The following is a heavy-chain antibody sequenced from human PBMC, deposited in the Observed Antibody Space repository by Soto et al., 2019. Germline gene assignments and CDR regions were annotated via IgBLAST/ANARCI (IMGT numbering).Heavy chain of an antibody. Sequence: XTLSVPCIVSGXSVSSSSYYWGWIRQPPGKGLEWIGSIYYSGRTYYNPSFKSRVTISIDTSKNQLSLKLSSLTATYTAVYYCARQRTTVVTQAYFDHWGQGALGTVSS. D-gene: IGHD2-21*02. V-gene: IGHV4-39*01. CDR3: ARQRTTVVTQAYFDH. J-gene: IGHJ4*02. CDR2: IYYSGRT. CDR1: GXSVSSSSYY.